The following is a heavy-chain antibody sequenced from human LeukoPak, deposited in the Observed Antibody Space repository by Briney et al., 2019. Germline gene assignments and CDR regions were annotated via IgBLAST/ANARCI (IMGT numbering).Heavy chain of an antibody. V-gene: IGHV4-59*08. CDR1: GGSISSYY. CDR2: IYYSGST. Sequence: SETLSLTCTVSGGSISSYYWSWIRQPPGKGLEWIGYIYYSGSTNYNPSLKSRVTISVDTSKSQFSLKLSSVTAADTAVYYCACGDYYDSSGYYFSNWGQGTLVTVSS. J-gene: IGHJ4*02. D-gene: IGHD3-22*01. CDR3: ACGDYYDSSGYYFSN.